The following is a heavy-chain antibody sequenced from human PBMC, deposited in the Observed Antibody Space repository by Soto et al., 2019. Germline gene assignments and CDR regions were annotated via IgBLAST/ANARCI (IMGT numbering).Heavy chain of an antibody. CDR1: GYSISSGYY. J-gene: IGHJ4*02. V-gene: IGHV4-38-2*02. CDR2: IYHSGST. CDR3: ARDLGGDCYSD. Sequence: ASETLSLTCAVSGYSISSGYYWGWIRQPPGKGLEWIGSIYHSGSTYYNPSLKSRVTISVDTSKNQFSLKLSSVTAADTAVYYCARDLGGDCYSDWGQGTLVTVSS. D-gene: IGHD2-21*02.